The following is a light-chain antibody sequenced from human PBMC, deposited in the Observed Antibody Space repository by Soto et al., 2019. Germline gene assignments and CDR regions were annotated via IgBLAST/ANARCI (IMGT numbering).Light chain of an antibody. J-gene: IGLJ1*01. CDR1: SSDVGSYNL. CDR2: EGN. V-gene: IGLV2-23*01. CDR3: CSYAGTNTFV. Sequence: QSALTQPASVSGSPGQSITISCTGTSSDVGSYNLVSWYQQHPGKAPKLMIYEGNKRPSGVSKRFSGSKSANTASLTISGLQTEDEADYYCCSYAGTNTFVFGTGTKVTVL.